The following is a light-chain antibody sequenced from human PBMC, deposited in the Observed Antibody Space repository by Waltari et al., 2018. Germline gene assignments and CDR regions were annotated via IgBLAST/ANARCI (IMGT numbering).Light chain of an antibody. CDR2: RAS. V-gene: IGKV1-5*03. J-gene: IGKJ5*01. CDR1: QTISSW. Sequence: DIQMTQSPSTLSASVEDRLTITCRASQTISSWLAWYQQQPGKAPRLLIYRASTLESGVPSRFSGSGSGTEFTLTISSLQPDDFATYYCQQYNSYSITFGQGTRLEIK. CDR3: QQYNSYSIT.